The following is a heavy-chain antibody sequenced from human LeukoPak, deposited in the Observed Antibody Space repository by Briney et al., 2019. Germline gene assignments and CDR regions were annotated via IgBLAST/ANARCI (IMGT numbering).Heavy chain of an antibody. CDR2: VRNKARNYNT. CDR3: ARDGQQGDQSAFDI. CDR1: GFTFGDYH. V-gene: IGHV3-72*01. D-gene: IGHD2-21*01. Sequence: PGGSLRLSCATSGFTFGDYHMDWVRQAPGKGLEWIGRVRNKARNYNTEYVASVEGRFTISRDASKNSLNLQMDSLKIEDTGVYFCARDGQQGDQSAFDIWGQGTTVTVSS. J-gene: IGHJ3*02.